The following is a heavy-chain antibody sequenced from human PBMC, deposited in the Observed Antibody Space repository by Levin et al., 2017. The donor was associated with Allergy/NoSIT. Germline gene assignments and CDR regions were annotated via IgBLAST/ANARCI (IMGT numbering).Heavy chain of an antibody. Sequence: PSGGSLRLSCAASGFTFSSYAMHWVRQAPGKGLEWVAVISYDGSEKYYVDSVKGRFTISRDNSKNTLFLQMDGLRTEDTAVYYCARVDVLGGYYRNGLDVWGQGTTVTVSS. J-gene: IGHJ6*02. D-gene: IGHD3-3*01. V-gene: IGHV3-30*14. CDR3: ARVDVLGGYYRNGLDV. CDR1: GFTFSSYA. CDR2: ISYDGSEK.